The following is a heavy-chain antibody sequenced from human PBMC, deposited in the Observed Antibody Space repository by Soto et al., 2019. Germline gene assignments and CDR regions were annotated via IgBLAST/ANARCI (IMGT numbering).Heavy chain of an antibody. Sequence: KGLEWVAVISYDGSNKYYAGSVKGRFTISRDNSKNTLYLQMNSLRAEDTAVYYCAKVFFFQAEDGIRDSLPVSAFLLKRSSDL. J-gene: IGHJ2*01. CDR2: ISYDGSNK. V-gene: IGHV3-30*18. D-gene: IGHD3-9*01. CDR3: AKVFFFQAEDGIRDSLPVSAFLLKRSSDL.